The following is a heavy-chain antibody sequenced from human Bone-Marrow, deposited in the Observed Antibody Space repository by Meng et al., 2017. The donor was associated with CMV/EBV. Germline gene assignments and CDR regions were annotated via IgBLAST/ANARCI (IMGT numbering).Heavy chain of an antibody. V-gene: IGHV3-74*01. J-gene: IGHJ3*02. D-gene: IGHD5-12*01. CDR3: ARVSYSGYDYDAFDI. Sequence: GGSLRLSCAASGFTFSSYWMHWVRQAPGKGLVWVSRINSDGSSTSYADSVKGRFTISRDNAKNTLYLQMNSLRAEDTAVYYCARVSYSGYDYDAFDIWGQGTMVTVSS. CDR2: INSDGSST. CDR1: GFTFSSYW.